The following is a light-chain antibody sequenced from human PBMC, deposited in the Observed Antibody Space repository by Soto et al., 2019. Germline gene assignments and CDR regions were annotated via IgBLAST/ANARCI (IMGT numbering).Light chain of an antibody. CDR2: YAS. Sequence: DIQMTQSPSSLSASVGDRVTITCRASQSISTYLNWYQQKPGKAPSLLICYASSLKSGVPSRFGGSGSGTEFTLTISSLHPEDLATYYCEQSYRNPITFGQGTRLEI. J-gene: IGKJ5*01. V-gene: IGKV1-39*01. CDR1: QSISTY. CDR3: EQSYRNPIT.